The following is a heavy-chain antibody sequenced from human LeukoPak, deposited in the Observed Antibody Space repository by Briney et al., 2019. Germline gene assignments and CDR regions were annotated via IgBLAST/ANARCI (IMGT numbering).Heavy chain of an antibody. CDR1: GFTFSSYA. D-gene: IGHD1-14*01. V-gene: IGHV3-23*01. Sequence: GGSLRLSCAASGFTFSSYAMSWVRQAPGKGLEWVSSISGGGAGTYYADSVRGRFTISRDNSTNTLYLQMDSLRAEDTALYYCAKDFVRYNIQFDYWGQGALVTVSS. J-gene: IGHJ4*02. CDR3: AKDFVRYNIQFDY. CDR2: ISGGGAGT.